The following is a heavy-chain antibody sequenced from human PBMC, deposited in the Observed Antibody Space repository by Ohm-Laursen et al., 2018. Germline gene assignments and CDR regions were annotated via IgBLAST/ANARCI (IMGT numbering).Heavy chain of an antibody. J-gene: IGHJ4*02. CDR3: AKCPVVGRLHYFDY. CDR2: ISSGGST. CDR1: GFTFSDYY. D-gene: IGHD2-21*01. Sequence: SLRLSCSASGFTFSDYYMSWIRQAPGKGLEWVSYISSGGSTYYADSVKGRFTISRDNSKNTLYLQMNSLRAEDTAVYYCAKCPVVGRLHYFDYWGQGTLVTVSS. V-gene: IGHV3-11*01.